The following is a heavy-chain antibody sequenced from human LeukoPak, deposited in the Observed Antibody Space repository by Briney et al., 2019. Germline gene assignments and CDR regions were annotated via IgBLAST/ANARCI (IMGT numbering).Heavy chain of an antibody. CDR1: RFTFSRYG. CDR3: AKEAPWATAMVILIDY. J-gene: IGHJ4*02. D-gene: IGHD5-18*01. Sequence: GGSRRLSCAASRFTFSRYGMHWVRQAPGKGLEWVSFISYDGSNKDYADSVKGRFTISRDNSKNTVYLQMNSLRVEGTAVYYCAKEAPWATAMVILIDYWGQGTLVTVSS. V-gene: IGHV3-30*18. CDR2: ISYDGSNK.